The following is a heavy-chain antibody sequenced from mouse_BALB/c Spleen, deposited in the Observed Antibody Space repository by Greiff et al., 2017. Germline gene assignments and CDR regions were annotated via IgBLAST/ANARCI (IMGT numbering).Heavy chain of an antibody. CDR1: GFTFSSYA. J-gene: IGHJ3*01. V-gene: IGHV5-6-5*01. CDR3: ARGERKFYGSREDWFAY. CDR2: ISSGGST. Sequence: EVQRVESGGGLVKPGGSLKLSCAASGFTFSSYAMSWVRQTPEKRLEWVASISSGGSTYYPDSVKGRFTISRDNARNILYLQMSSLRSEDTAMYYCARGERKFYGSREDWFAYWGQGTLVTVSA. D-gene: IGHD1-1*01.